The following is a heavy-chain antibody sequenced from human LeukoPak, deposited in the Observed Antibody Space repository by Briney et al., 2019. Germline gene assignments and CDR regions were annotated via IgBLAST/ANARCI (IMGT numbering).Heavy chain of an antibody. CDR2: ISYDGSNK. CDR3: AKVPTSSSWTGIWFDP. J-gene: IGHJ5*02. CDR1: GFTFSSYG. V-gene: IGHV3-30*18. D-gene: IGHD6-13*01. Sequence: GGSLRLSCAASGFTFSSYGMHWVRQAPGKGLEWVAVISYDGSNKYYADSVKGRFTISRDNSKNTLYLQMNSLRAEDTAVYYCAKVPTSSSWTGIWFDPWGQGTLVTVSS.